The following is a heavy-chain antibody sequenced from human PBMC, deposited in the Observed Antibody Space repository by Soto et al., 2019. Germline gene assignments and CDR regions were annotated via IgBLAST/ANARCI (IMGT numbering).Heavy chain of an antibody. CDR3: ARWDSSGYYYDYYYYGMDV. CDR1: GGTFSSYA. D-gene: IGHD3-22*01. Sequence: ASVKVSCKASGGTFSSYAISWVRQAPGQGLEWMGGIIPIFGTANYAQKFQGRVTITADESTSTAYMELSSLRSEDTAVYYCARWDSSGYYYDYYYYGMDVWGQGTTVTVSS. J-gene: IGHJ6*02. CDR2: IIPIFGTA. V-gene: IGHV1-69*13.